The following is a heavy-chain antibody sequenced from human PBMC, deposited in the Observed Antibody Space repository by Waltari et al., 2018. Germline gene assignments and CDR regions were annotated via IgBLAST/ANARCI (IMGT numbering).Heavy chain of an antibody. Sequence: QVQLVESGGGVVQPGRSLRLSCAASGFTFSSSAMHWVRQAPGKGLEWVAVISYDGSNKYYADSVKGRFTISRDNSKNTLYLQMNSLRAEDTAVYYCARDLGHYDYWGQGTLVTVSS. CDR1: GFTFSSSA. CDR3: ARDLGHYDY. V-gene: IGHV3-30-3*01. J-gene: IGHJ4*02. D-gene: IGHD7-27*01. CDR2: ISYDGSNK.